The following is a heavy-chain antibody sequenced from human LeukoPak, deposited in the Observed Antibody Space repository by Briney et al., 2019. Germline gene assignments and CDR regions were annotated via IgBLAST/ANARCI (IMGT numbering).Heavy chain of an antibody. D-gene: IGHD5-24*01. V-gene: IGHV3-9*01. Sequence: PGGSLRLSCAASGFTFDDYAMHWVRQAPGKGLEWVSGISWNSGSIGYADSVKGRFTISRDNAKNSLYLQMNSLRAEDTALYYCAKDKAPIIYYYMDVWGKGTTVTISS. CDR3: AKDKAPIIYYYMDV. CDR2: ISWNSGSI. J-gene: IGHJ6*03. CDR1: GFTFDDYA.